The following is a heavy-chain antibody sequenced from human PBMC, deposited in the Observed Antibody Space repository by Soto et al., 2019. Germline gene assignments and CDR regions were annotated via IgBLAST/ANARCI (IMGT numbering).Heavy chain of an antibody. Sequence: QVQLLQSGAEVKKPGSSVKVSCKASGYTLTGYYMHWVRQAPGQGLEWMGWINPNSGGTNYAQKCQGCVTMNRDTSISTACMGLSMLRSDHTDVYSFARGPSPITRYGDYAYYYYGMNVCGLGTTVT. CDR2: INPNSGGT. V-gene: IGHV1-2*04. J-gene: IGHJ6*02. CDR1: GYTLTGYY. CDR3: ARGPSPITRYGDYAYYYYGMNV. D-gene: IGHD4-17*01.